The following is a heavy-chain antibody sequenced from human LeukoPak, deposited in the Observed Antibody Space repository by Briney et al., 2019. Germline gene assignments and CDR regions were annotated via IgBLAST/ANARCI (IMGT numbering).Heavy chain of an antibody. CDR1: GFTFSSYG. Sequence: PGGSLRLSCAASGFTFSSYGMHWVRQAPGKGLEWVAVIWYDGSNKYYADSVKGRFTISRDNSKNTLYLQMNSLRAEDTAVYYCARDRGTVARYFDYWGQGTLVTVSS. CDR3: ARDRGTVARYFDY. CDR2: IWYDGSNK. V-gene: IGHV3-33*01. D-gene: IGHD4-23*01. J-gene: IGHJ4*02.